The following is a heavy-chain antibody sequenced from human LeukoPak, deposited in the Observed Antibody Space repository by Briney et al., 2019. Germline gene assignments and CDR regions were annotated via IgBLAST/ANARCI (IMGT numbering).Heavy chain of an antibody. Sequence: ASVKVSCKASGYTFIAHYIHWVRQAPGQGLEWMGWINANTADMNYAQKLQGRVTLTRDTSISTVYLEVTSVRSDDSAVYYCVRLGIGTFDWGQGTLVTVSS. CDR3: VRLGIGTFD. J-gene: IGHJ4*02. V-gene: IGHV1-2*02. CDR1: GYTFIAHY. D-gene: IGHD3-16*01. CDR2: INANTADM.